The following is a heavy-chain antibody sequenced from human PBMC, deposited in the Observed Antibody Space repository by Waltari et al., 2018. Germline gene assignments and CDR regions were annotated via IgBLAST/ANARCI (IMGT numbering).Heavy chain of an antibody. CDR3: AREVGYCSSTSCYADWFDP. J-gene: IGHJ5*02. V-gene: IGHV4-61*09. Sequence: QMQLQESGPGLVKPSQTLSLTCTVSGGSISSGSYYWSWNRQAAGKGMEWIGYIYTSGSTTYHPSLKIRVTISVDSSKNQFSLKLSSVTAADTAVYYCAREVGYCSSTSCYADWFDPWGQGTLVTVSS. CDR1: GGSISSGSYY. CDR2: IYTSGST. D-gene: IGHD2-2*01.